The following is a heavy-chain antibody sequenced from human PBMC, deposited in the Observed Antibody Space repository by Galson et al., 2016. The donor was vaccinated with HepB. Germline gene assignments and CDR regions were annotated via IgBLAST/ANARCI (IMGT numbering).Heavy chain of an antibody. CDR2: ISGNSGDI. Sequence: SLRLSCAASGFTFSDYYMSWIRQAPGKGLEWISYISGNSGDIRYADSVKGRFTVSRDNAENSVYLQMNSLRVDDTAVYYCARSLLTVTSPFGHWGQGTLVTVSS. CDR3: ARSLLTVTSPFGH. V-gene: IGHV3-11*06. J-gene: IGHJ4*02. CDR1: GFTFSDYY. D-gene: IGHD4-17*01.